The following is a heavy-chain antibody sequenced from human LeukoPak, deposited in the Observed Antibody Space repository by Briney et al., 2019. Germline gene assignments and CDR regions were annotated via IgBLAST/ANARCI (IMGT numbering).Heavy chain of an antibody. CDR2: ISSSSDYI. D-gene: IGHD1-26*01. J-gene: IGHJ4*02. CDR1: GFTFSSYS. V-gene: IGHV3-21*01. Sequence: PGGSLRLFCAASGFTFSSYSMNWVRQAPGKGLEWVASISSSSDYIYYADSVKGRFTISRDNAKNSLYLQMNTLRADDTAVYYCAREGWELYYFDYWGQGTLVTVSS. CDR3: AREGWELYYFDY.